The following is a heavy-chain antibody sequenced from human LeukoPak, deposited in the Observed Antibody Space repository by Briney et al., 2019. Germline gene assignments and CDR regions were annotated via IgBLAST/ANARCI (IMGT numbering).Heavy chain of an antibody. Sequence: SETRSLTCTVYGGSFSAYYWTWIRQPPGKGLEWSGETSHTGTTNYNQSLKSRVTISTDTSKNQFSLKLTSVTAADTAVYYCARGYDSSGYPWAFDIWGQGTMVTVSS. J-gene: IGHJ3*02. D-gene: IGHD3-22*01. CDR1: GGSFSAYY. V-gene: IGHV4-34*01. CDR2: TSHTGTT. CDR3: ARGYDSSGYPWAFDI.